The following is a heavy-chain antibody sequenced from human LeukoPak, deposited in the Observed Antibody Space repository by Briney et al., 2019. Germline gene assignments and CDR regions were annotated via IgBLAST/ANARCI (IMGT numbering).Heavy chain of an antibody. CDR1: GGSISSYY. V-gene: IGHV4-59*01. J-gene: IGHJ5*02. CDR3: ARVWVAATPWFDH. Sequence: SETLSLTCTVSGGSISSYYWSWIRQPPGKGLEWIGYIYYSGSTNYNPSLKSRVTISVDTSKNQFSLKLSSVTAADTAVYYCARVWVAATPWFDHWGQGTLVTVSS. CDR2: IYYSGST. D-gene: IGHD2-15*01.